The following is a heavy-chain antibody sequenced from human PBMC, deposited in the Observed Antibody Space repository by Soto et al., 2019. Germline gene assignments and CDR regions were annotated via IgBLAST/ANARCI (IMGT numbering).Heavy chain of an antibody. J-gene: IGHJ3*02. CDR2: IKSKTDGGTT. CDR3: TTETIGIHAFDI. D-gene: IGHD3-16*01. CDR1: GFTFSNAW. Sequence: GGSLRLSCAASGFTFSNAWMSWVRQAPGKGLEWVGRIKSKTDGGTTDYAAPVKGRFTISRDDSKNTLYLQMNSLKTEDTAVYYCTTETIGIHAFDIWGQGTMVTVSS. V-gene: IGHV3-15*01.